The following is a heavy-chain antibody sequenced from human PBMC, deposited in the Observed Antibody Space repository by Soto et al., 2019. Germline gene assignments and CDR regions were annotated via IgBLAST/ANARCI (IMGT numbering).Heavy chain of an antibody. J-gene: IGHJ3*02. D-gene: IGHD3-3*01. CDR2: ISWNSGSI. CDR3: AKDTRILEWSSDAFDI. V-gene: IGHV3-9*01. CDR1: GFTFDDYA. Sequence: PGGSLRLSCAASGFTFDDYAMHWVRQAPGKGLEWVSGISWNSGSIGYADSVKGRFTISRDNAKNSLYLQMNSLRAEDTALYYCAKDTRILEWSSDAFDIWGQGTMVTVS.